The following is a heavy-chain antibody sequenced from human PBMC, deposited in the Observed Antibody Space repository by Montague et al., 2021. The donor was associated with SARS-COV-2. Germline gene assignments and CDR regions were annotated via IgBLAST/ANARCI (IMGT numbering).Heavy chain of an antibody. J-gene: IGHJ6*02. CDR1: GGSISPTGYY. CDR3: ARDFENSYAIDV. CDR2: IFYSGTT. D-gene: IGHD3-9*01. V-gene: IGHV4-39*07. Sequence: SETLSLTCTVSGGSISPTGYYWGWICQPPGKGLAWIALIFYSGTTYYNPSLRSRFTISVHTSKNQFSLTVASVTAAAMAIYYCARDFENSYAIDVWGQGTTVIVSS.